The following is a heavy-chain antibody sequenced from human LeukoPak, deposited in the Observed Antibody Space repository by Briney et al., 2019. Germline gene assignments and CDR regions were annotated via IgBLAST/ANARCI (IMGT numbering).Heavy chain of an antibody. CDR2: IIPIFGIA. Sequence: SVKVSCKASGGTFTSYAISWVRQAPGQGLEWMGRIIPIFGIANYAQKFQGRVTITADKPTSTAYVELSSLRSEHAAVYYCARDFEDGDYVGPRCFDPWGQGTLVTVSS. V-gene: IGHV1-69*04. J-gene: IGHJ5*02. D-gene: IGHD4-17*01. CDR3: ARDFEDGDYVGPRCFDP. CDR1: GGTFTSYA.